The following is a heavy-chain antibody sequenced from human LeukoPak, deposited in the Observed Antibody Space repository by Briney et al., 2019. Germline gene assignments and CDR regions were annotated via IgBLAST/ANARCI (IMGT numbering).Heavy chain of an antibody. D-gene: IGHD3-16*01. CDR3: ARDFPGGEYFDS. CDR2: ISPSSTYI. CDR1: GFTFSSFK. V-gene: IGHV3-21*06. Sequence: PGGSLRLSCAASGFTFSSFKMTWVRQAPGKGLEWVASISPSSTYIYYGDSLKGRVTVSRDNAKSLLFLHMSSLRPEDTAVYYCARDFPGGEYFDSWGQGALVSVSS. J-gene: IGHJ4*02.